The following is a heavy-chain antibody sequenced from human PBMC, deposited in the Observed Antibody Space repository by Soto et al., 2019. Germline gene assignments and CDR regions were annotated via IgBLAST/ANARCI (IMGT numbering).Heavy chain of an antibody. CDR3: ASVIGGDSEYYFDY. CDR1: GGSMSTSY. V-gene: IGHV4-59*12. J-gene: IGHJ4*02. CDR2: INSTGST. Sequence: PSETLSLTCTVSGGSMSTSYWSWIRQPPGKGLEWIGYINSTGSTNYNPSLKSRVTISIDTSKNHFSLNLSSVTAADTAMYYCASVIGGDSEYYFDYWGQGTLVTVSS. D-gene: IGHD2-21*02.